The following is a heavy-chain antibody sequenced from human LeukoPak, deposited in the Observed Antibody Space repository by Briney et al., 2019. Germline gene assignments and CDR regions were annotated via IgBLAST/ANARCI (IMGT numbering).Heavy chain of an antibody. CDR1: GYTFTGYY. V-gene: IGHV1-2*02. J-gene: IGHJ4*02. Sequence: ASVKVSCKASGYTFTGYYMHWVRQAPGQGLEWMAWINPNSGGTYYAQNFHDRITMTRDTSISTAYMELSRLRSDDTAIYYCARANALYCSSSSWLFYYLGQGTLVTVSS. CDR3: ARANALYCSSSSWLFYY. CDR2: INPNSGGT. D-gene: IGHD2-2*01.